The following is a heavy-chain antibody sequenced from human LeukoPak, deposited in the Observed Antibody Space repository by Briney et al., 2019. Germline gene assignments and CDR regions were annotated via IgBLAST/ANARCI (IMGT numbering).Heavy chain of an antibody. Sequence: SETLSLTCAVFSGSFSGYSWTWLRQPPGKGLEWIGEITYTGITNYNPSLKSRVTISEDTSKNQFSLRLSSVNAADTAVYYCATVGLASEYYFDHWGQGTLVTVSS. V-gene: IGHV4-34*01. CDR3: ATVGLASEYYFDH. CDR2: ITYTGIT. CDR1: SGSFSGYS. D-gene: IGHD3-16*01. J-gene: IGHJ4*02.